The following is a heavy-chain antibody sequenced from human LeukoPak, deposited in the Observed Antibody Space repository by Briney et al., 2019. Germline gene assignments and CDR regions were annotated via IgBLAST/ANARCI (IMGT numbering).Heavy chain of an antibody. CDR3: ARAVAENWFDP. J-gene: IGHJ5*02. V-gene: IGHV3-7*01. D-gene: IGHD6-19*01. CDR2: IKQDGSEK. Sequence: PGGSLRLSCAASGFTFSSYWMSWVRQAPGKGLEWVANIKQDGSEKYYVDSVKGRLTISRDNAKNSLYLQMNSLRAEDTAVYYCARAVAENWFDPWGQGTLVTVSS. CDR1: GFTFSSYW.